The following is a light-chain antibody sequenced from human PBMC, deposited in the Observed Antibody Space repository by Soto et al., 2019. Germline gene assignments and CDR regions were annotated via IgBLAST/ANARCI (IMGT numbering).Light chain of an antibody. CDR1: QDISNF. Sequence: DIQMTQSPSAMSASMGDSVTSTCRASQDISNFLAWFQQKPGNVPKRLIYLASSLQSGVPSRFSGSGSGTEFTLTISSLQPEDFATYYCLQHNSYPRTFGPGTKVDI. V-gene: IGKV1-17*03. CDR2: LAS. J-gene: IGKJ3*01. CDR3: LQHNSYPRT.